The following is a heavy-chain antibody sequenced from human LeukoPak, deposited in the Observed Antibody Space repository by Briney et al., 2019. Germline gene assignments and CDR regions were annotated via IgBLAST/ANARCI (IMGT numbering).Heavy chain of an antibody. CDR3: ASEIIAAAGVDY. V-gene: IGHV4-59*01. D-gene: IGHD6-13*01. J-gene: IGHJ4*02. CDR2: IYYSGST. CDR1: GGSISSYY. Sequence: SETLSLTCTVSGGSISSYYWSWIRQPPGKGLEWIGYIYYSGSTSYNPSLKSRVTISVDTSKNQFSLKLSSVTAADTAVYYRASEIIAAAGVDYWGQGTLVTVSS.